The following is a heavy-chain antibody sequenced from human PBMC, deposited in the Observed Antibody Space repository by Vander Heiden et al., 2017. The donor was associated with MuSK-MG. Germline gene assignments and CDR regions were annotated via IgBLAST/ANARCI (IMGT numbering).Heavy chain of an antibody. CDR3: ARDLNGSPYVNWYFDL. J-gene: IGHJ2*01. Sequence: VQLVQSGAEVKKPGSSVKVCSKASACTFSSYAISWVRQAPGQALEWMGGIITIFGTANYAQKFQGRVTITADESTSTAYMELSSLRSEETAVYYCARDLNGSPYVNWYFDLWGRGTLVTVSS. CDR2: IITIFGTA. D-gene: IGHD1-26*01. CDR1: ACTFSSYA. V-gene: IGHV1-69*01.